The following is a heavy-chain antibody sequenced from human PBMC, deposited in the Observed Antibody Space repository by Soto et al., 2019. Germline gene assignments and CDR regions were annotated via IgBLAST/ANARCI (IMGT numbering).Heavy chain of an antibody. Sequence: GGSLRLSCAASGFTFSSYAMSWVRQAPGKGLEWVSAISGSGGSTYYADSVKGRFTISRDNSKNTLYLQMNSLRAEDTAVYYCAKGQGARFYYYGMDVWGQGTTVTVSS. CDR1: GFTFSSYA. CDR3: AKGQGARFYYYGMDV. V-gene: IGHV3-23*01. CDR2: ISGSGGST. J-gene: IGHJ6*02.